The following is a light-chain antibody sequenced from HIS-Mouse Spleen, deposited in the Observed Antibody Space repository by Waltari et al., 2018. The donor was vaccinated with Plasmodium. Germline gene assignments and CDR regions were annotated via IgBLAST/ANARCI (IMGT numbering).Light chain of an antibody. CDR1: QSISSY. J-gene: IGKJ2*01. V-gene: IGKV1-39*01. Sequence: DIQMTQSPSSLSASVGDRVTITCRASQSISSYLNWYQQKPGKAPKRLIYAASSLQSGVPSRFSGSGYGTDFTLTISSLQPEDCATYYCQQSHTFGQGTKLEIK. CDR2: AAS. CDR3: QQSHT.